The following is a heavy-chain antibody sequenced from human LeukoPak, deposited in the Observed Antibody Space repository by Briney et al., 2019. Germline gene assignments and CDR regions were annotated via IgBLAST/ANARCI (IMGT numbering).Heavy chain of an antibody. D-gene: IGHD3-22*01. CDR2: ISAYNGNT. V-gene: IGHV1-18*01. CDR3: AREPDYYDSSGYQGGFFDY. J-gene: IGHJ4*02. Sequence: ASVKVSCKASGYTFTSYGISWLRQAPGQGLEWMGWISAYNGNTNYAQKLQGRVTMTTDTSTSTAYMELRSLRSDDTAVYHCAREPDYYDSSGYQGGFFDYWGQGTLVTVSS. CDR1: GYTFTSYG.